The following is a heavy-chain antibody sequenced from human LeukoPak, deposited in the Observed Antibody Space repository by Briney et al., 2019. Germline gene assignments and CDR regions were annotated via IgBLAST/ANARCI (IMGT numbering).Heavy chain of an antibody. J-gene: IGHJ4*02. Sequence: GGSLRLSCAASGFTFSSYSMNWVRQAPGKGLEWVSYISSSSSTIYYADSVKGRFTISRDNAKNSLYLQMNSLRAEDTAVYYCAREKPTYYYDSSGYYSYYFDYWGQGTLVTVSS. CDR1: GFTFSSYS. D-gene: IGHD3-22*01. CDR2: ISSSSSTI. CDR3: AREKPTYYYDSSGYYSYYFDY. V-gene: IGHV3-48*04.